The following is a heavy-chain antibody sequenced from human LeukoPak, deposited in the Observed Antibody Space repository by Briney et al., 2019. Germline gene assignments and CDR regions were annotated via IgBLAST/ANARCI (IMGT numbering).Heavy chain of an antibody. J-gene: IGHJ6*03. CDR1: GFTVSSNY. CDR2: IYSSGST. CDR3: AREGFWSGYNYYYYYMDV. D-gene: IGHD3-3*01. V-gene: IGHV3-66*01. Sequence: GGSLRLSCAASGFTVSSNYMSWVRQAPGKGLEWVSVIYSSGSTDYADSVKGRFTISRDNAKNSLYLQMNSLRAEDTAVYYCAREGFWSGYNYYYYYMDVWGKGTTVTVSS.